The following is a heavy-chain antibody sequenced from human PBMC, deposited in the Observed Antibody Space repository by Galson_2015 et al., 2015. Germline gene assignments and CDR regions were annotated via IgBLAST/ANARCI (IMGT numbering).Heavy chain of an antibody. J-gene: IGHJ4*02. CDR3: ARERSRQALDY. CDR1: GFTFGSYD. CDR2: ISFDGSNK. V-gene: IGHV3-30*15. Sequence: SLRLSCAASGFTFGSYDMHWVRQAPGKGLEWLALISFDGSNKNYAVSVKGRSTISRDNTKNTLYLKMSGMRADDTAIYFCARERSRQALDYWGQGTLVTVSP.